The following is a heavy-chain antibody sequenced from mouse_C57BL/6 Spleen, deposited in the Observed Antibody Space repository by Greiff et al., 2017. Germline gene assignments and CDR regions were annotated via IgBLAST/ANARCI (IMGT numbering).Heavy chain of an antibody. Sequence: QVQLQQPDAELVKPGASVKISCKVSGYTFTDHTIHWMKQRPEQGLEWIGYIYPRDGSTKYNEKFKGKATLTADKSSSTAYMQLNSLTSEDSAVYFCARDYYGSSYPYWYFDVWGTGTTVTVSS. D-gene: IGHD1-1*01. CDR1: GYTFTDHT. CDR2: IYPRDGST. V-gene: IGHV1-78*01. J-gene: IGHJ1*03. CDR3: ARDYYGSSYPYWYFDV.